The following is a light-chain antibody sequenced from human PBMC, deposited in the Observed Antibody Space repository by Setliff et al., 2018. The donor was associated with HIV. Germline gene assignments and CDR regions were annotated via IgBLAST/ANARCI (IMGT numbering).Light chain of an antibody. CDR2: YDN. CDR1: NIGDKS. Sequence: SYELTQPPSVSVAPGKTARITCGGDNIGDKSVHWYRHRLGQAPVLVIYYDNDRPSGIPERFSGSNSANTATLTIGRVDAGDEADYYCQVWDSNSDHVVFGGGTKVTVL. V-gene: IGLV3-21*04. CDR3: QVWDSNSDHVV. J-gene: IGLJ2*01.